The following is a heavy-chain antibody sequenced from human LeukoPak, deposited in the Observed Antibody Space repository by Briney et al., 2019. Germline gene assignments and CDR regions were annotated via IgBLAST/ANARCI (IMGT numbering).Heavy chain of an antibody. V-gene: IGHV4-30-4*08. J-gene: IGHJ4*02. CDR2: IYYSGST. D-gene: IGHD3-10*01. CDR3: ARVPDGSGSVDY. CDR1: GGSISSGDSY. Sequence: PSETLSLTCTVSGGSISSGDSYWSWIRQPPGKGLEWIGYIYYSGSTSYNPSLNSRITISLDTSKNQFSLKLRSATAADTAVYYCARVPDGSGSVDYWGQGTLVTVSS.